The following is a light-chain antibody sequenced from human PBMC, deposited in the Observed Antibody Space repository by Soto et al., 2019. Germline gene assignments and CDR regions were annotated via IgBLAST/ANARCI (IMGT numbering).Light chain of an antibody. CDR2: GAS. J-gene: IGKJ5*01. V-gene: IGKV3D-15*01. CDR1: QSVSNN. CDR3: QQYNNWPQIT. Sequence: IVLTQSAGTLSLSPGERATLSCRASQSVSNNYLAWYQQQPGQDPRLLIYGASNRATGIPARFTGSESGTEFTLSISSLQSEDFAVYYCQQYNNWPQITFGQGTRLEIK.